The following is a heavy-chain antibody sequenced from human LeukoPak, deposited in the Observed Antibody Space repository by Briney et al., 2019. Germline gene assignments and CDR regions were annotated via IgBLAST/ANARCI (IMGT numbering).Heavy chain of an antibody. CDR3: ARDLRRSYMDV. V-gene: IGHV3-33*01. CDR2: IWYDGSNK. D-gene: IGHD6-25*01. Sequence: PGGSLRLSCAASGFTLRSYGMHWVRQAPGKGLEWVAGIWYDGSNKYYADSVKGRFTISRDNSTTTLYLQMNSLRAEDTAVYYCARDLRRSYMDVWGKGTTVTVSS. J-gene: IGHJ6*03. CDR1: GFTLRSYG.